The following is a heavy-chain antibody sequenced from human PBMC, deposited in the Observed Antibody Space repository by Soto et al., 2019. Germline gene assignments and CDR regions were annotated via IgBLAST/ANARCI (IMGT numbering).Heavy chain of an antibody. CDR1: GFTFSSYG. J-gene: IGHJ4*02. D-gene: IGHD6-19*01. CDR3: ASDGSGWYRGEFDY. CDR2: ISYDGSNK. V-gene: IGHV3-30*03. Sequence: PGGSLRLSCAASGFTFSSYGMHWVRQAPGKGLEWVAVISYDGSNKYYADSVKGRFTISRDNSKNTLYLQMTSLRAEDTAVYYCASDGSGWYRGEFDYWGQGALVTVSS.